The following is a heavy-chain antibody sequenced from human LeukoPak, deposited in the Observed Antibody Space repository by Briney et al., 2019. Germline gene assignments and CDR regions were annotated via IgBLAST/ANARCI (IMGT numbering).Heavy chain of an antibody. V-gene: IGHV4-30-2*01. D-gene: IGHD6-13*01. CDR3: ARVIIAAAGTALDY. Sequence: SQTLSLTCTVSGGSISSGGYYWSWIRQPPGKGLEWIGYIYHSGSTYYNPSLKSRVTISVDRSKNQFSLKLSSVTAADTAVYYCARVIIAAAGTALDYWGQGTLVTVSS. CDR2: IYHSGST. CDR1: GGSISSGGYY. J-gene: IGHJ4*02.